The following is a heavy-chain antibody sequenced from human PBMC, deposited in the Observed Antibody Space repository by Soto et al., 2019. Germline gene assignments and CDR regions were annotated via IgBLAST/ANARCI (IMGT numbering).Heavy chain of an antibody. Sequence: GGSLRLSCAASGFTFSSYSMNWVRQAPGKGLEWVSYISSSSSTIYYADSVKGRFTISRDNAKNSLYLQMNSLRAEDTAVYYCARGRGRIGKVVPAARTSFPDYWGQGTLVTVSS. CDR2: ISSSSSTI. CDR1: GFTFSSYS. J-gene: IGHJ4*02. D-gene: IGHD2-2*01. V-gene: IGHV3-48*01. CDR3: ARGRGRIGKVVPAARTSFPDY.